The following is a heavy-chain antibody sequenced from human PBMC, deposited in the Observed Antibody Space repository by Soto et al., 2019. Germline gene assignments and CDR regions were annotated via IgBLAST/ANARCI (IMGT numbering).Heavy chain of an antibody. CDR1: GYTFTSYG. V-gene: IGHV1-18*04. CDR2: ISAYNGNT. D-gene: IGHD6-25*01. J-gene: IGHJ6*02. CDR3: ARVAATVPHYYYYGMDV. Sequence: ASVKVSCKASGYTFTSYGVSWVRQAPGQGLEWMGWISAYNGNTNYAQKLQGRATMTTDTSTSTAYMELRSLRSDDTAVYYCARVAATVPHYYYYGMDVWGQGTTVTVSS.